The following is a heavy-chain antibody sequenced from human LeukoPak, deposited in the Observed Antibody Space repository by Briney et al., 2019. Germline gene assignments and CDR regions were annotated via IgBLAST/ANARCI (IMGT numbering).Heavy chain of an antibody. CDR1: GFPFSSCA. CDR3: ARAQVGASTDF. D-gene: IGHD1-26*01. CDR2: VHGDGYSI. J-gene: IGHJ4*02. V-gene: IGHV3-74*01. Sequence: GGSLRLSCAASGFPFSSCAMYWVRQAPGKGLVWVARVHGDGYSISYADSVRGRFTISRDNAKDTLYLHMNSLRPEDTAVYYCARAQVGASTDFWGQGTLVTVSS.